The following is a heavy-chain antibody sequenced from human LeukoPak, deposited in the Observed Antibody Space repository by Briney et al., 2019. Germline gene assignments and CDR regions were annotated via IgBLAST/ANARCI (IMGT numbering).Heavy chain of an antibody. CDR1: GFTFSSYT. CDR2: ITTSDGST. V-gene: IGHV3-23*01. D-gene: IGHD2-2*01. CDR3: AKGPQRTYCSSTSCYADY. Sequence: GGSLRLSCAASGFTFSSYTMSWVRQAPGKGLEWVSTITTSDGSTYYADSVKGRFTVSRDNSKNTLFLQMNSLRAEDTAVYYCAKGPQRTYCSSTSCYADYWGQGTLVTVSS. J-gene: IGHJ4*02.